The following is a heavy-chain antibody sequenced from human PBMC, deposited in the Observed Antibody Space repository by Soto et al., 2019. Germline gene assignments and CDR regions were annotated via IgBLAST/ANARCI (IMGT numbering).Heavy chain of an antibody. CDR3: ARYSMRDNWFDP. CDR2: IIPSLGIA. Sequence: QVQLVQSGAEVKKPGSSVKVSCKASGGTFSSYTISWVRQAPGQGLEWMGRIIPSLGIANYAQKFQGRVTITADKSTSTAYMELSSLRSEDTAVYDCARYSMRDNWFDPWGQGTLVTVSS. CDR1: GGTFSSYT. J-gene: IGHJ5*02. V-gene: IGHV1-69*02. D-gene: IGHD2-21*01.